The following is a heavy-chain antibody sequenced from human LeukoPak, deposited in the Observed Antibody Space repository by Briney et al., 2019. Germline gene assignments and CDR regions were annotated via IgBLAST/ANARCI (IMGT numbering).Heavy chain of an antibody. CDR1: GYTFTSYD. Sequence: ASVKVSCKASGYTFTSYDINWVRQATGQGLEWMGWMNPNSGNTGYAQKFQGRVTMTRTTSISTAYMELSSLRSEDTAVYYCARGGVATYYYDSSGDGHAFDIWGQGTMVTVSS. V-gene: IGHV1-8*01. J-gene: IGHJ3*02. D-gene: IGHD3-22*01. CDR2: MNPNSGNT. CDR3: ARGGVATYYYDSSGDGHAFDI.